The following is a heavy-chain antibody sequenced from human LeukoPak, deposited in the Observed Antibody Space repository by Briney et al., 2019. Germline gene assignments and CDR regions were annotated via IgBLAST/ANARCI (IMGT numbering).Heavy chain of an antibody. CDR3: ARAESRWFDP. Sequence: ASVKVSCKASGYTFTGYYMHWVRQAPGQGLEWMGWISAYNGNTNYAQKLQGRVTMTTDTSTSTAYMELRSLRSDDTAVYYCARAESRWFDPWGQGTLVTVSS. V-gene: IGHV1-18*04. CDR1: GYTFTGYY. CDR2: ISAYNGNT. J-gene: IGHJ5*02. D-gene: IGHD3-10*01.